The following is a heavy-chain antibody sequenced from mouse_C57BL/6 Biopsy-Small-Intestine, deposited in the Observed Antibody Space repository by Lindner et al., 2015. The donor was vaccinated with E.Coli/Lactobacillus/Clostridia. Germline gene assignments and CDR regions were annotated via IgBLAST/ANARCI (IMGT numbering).Heavy chain of an antibody. D-gene: IGHD2-4*01. Sequence: IHWVRQAPGQGLEWMGIINPSGNYPIYAQKFQGRISMTRDSSTGTVYMELRSLTSDDAALYFCAKDSGGEKTHIYSESGHRYYEGGAFNMWGQGTMVTVSS. CDR2: INPSGNYP. CDR3: AKDSGGEKTHIYSESGHRYYEGGAFNM. V-gene: IGHV1-59*01. J-gene: IGHJ3*02.